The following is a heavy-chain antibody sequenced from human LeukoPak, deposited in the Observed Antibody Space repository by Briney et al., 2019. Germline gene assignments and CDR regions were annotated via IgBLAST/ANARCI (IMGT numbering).Heavy chain of an antibody. V-gene: IGHV3-21*04. CDR1: GFTFSIYT. CDR2: ITSSSSSI. D-gene: IGHD3-10*01. J-gene: IGHJ3*02. CDR3: ARENYGSGMEDAFDI. Sequence: GGSLRLSCVASGFTFSIYTMSWVRQAPGKGLEWVSSITSSSSSIYSADSVKGRLTISRDNSKNTLYLQMSSLRAEDTAVYYCARENYGSGMEDAFDIWGQGTMVTVSS.